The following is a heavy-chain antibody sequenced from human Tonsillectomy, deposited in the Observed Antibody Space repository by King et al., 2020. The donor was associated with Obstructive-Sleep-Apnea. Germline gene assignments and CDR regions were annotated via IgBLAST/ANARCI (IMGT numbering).Heavy chain of an antibody. Sequence: QLVQSGGGLVQPGRSLRLSCAASGFSFDDYAMHWVRQAPGKGLEWVSGINWNSGYIGYADSVKGRVTISRDNAKNSLYLQMNSLRPEDTALYYCVKDRAGGVPDAFDIWGQGTMVTVSS. CDR1: GFSFDDYA. CDR3: VKDRAGGVPDAFDI. J-gene: IGHJ3*02. V-gene: IGHV3-9*01. D-gene: IGHD3-16*01. CDR2: INWNSGYI.